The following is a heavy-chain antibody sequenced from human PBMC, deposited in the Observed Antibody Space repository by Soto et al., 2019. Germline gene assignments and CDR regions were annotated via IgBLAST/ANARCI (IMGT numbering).Heavy chain of an antibody. J-gene: IGHJ5*02. V-gene: IGHV4-31*03. CDR3: ARENIVVVVAATLNWLDP. CDR2: IYYSGST. Sequence: SETLSLTCTVSGGSISSGGYYWSWIRQHPGKGLEWIGYIYYSGSTYYNPSLKSRVTISVDTSKNQFSLKLSSVTAADTAVYYCARENIVVVVAATLNWLDPWGQGTLLTVSS. D-gene: IGHD2-15*01. CDR1: GGSISSGGYY.